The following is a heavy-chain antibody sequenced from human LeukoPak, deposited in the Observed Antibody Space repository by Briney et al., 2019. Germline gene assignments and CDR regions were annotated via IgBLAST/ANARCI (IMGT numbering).Heavy chain of an antibody. Sequence: GGSLRLSCAASGFTFGDYYMSWIRQAPGKGLEWVSYISSSGSTIYYADSVKGRFTISRDNAKNSLYLQMNSLRAEDTAVYYCARGVDVVVPAAIEGLLDYWGQGTLVTVSS. J-gene: IGHJ4*02. V-gene: IGHV3-11*04. D-gene: IGHD2-2*01. CDR3: ARGVDVVVPAAIEGLLDY. CDR2: ISSSGSTI. CDR1: GFTFGDYY.